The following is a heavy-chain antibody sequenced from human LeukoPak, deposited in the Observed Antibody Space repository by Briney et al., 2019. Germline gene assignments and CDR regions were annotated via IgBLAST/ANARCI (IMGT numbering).Heavy chain of an antibody. CDR2: ISGSGGST. D-gene: IGHD2-2*02. CDR1: GFTFSSYA. Sequence: GGSLRLSCAASGFTFSSYAMSWVRQAPGKGLEWVSAISGSGGSTYYADSVKGRFTISRDNSKNTLYLQMNSLRAEDTAVYYCAKEGYCSSTSCYRVDDAFDIWGQGTMVTVSS. J-gene: IGHJ3*02. V-gene: IGHV3-23*01. CDR3: AKEGYCSSTSCYRVDDAFDI.